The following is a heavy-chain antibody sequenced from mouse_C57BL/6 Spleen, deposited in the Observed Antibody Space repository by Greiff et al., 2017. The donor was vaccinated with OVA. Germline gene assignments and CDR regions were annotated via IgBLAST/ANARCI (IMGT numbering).Heavy chain of an antibody. CDR3: ARQRDYDYAMDY. J-gene: IGHJ4*01. Sequence: QVQLKQPGAELVRPGTSVKLSCKASGYTFTSYWMHWVKQRPGQGLEWIGVIDPSDSYTNYNQKFKGKATLTVDTSSSTAYMQLSSLTSEDSAVYYCARQRDYDYAMDYWGQGTSVTVSS. V-gene: IGHV1-59*01. CDR1: GYTFTSYW. D-gene: IGHD2-4*01. CDR2: IDPSDSYT.